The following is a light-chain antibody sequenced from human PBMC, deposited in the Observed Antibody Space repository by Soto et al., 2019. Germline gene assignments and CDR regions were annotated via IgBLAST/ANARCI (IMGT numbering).Light chain of an antibody. J-gene: IGLJ2*01. Sequence: QSALTQPRAVSGSPGQSVTISCTGTSSDVGGYNDVSWYQQYPGKAPKLMIYDVSKRPSGIPDRFSGSKSGNTASLTVSGLQADDEAEYYGCSYAGSVIFGGGTKLTVL. V-gene: IGLV2-11*01. CDR2: DVS. CDR3: CSYAGSVI. CDR1: SSDVGGYND.